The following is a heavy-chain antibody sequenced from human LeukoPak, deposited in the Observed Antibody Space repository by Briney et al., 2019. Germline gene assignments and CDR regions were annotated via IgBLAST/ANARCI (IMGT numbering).Heavy chain of an antibody. J-gene: IGHJ4*02. D-gene: IGHD3-22*01. Sequence: SETLSLTCTVSGGSLSSYYWSWIRQPPGAGLDGIGYLYYSGRTKYTHSLRNRVNISVDTSKNQFSLTLSSVTAADTAVYYCARCPNYYDSSGYYCDYWGQGTLVTVSS. CDR3: ARCPNYYDSSGYYCDY. CDR1: GGSLSSYY. CDR2: LYYSGRT. V-gene: IGHV4-59*12.